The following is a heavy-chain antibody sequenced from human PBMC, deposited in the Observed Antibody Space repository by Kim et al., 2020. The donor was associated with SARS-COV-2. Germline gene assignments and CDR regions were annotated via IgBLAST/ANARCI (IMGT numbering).Heavy chain of an antibody. D-gene: IGHD3-22*01. Sequence: SETLSLTCTVSGGSISSYYWSWIRQPPGKGLEWIGYIYYSGSTNYNPSLKSRVTISVDTSKNQFSLKLSSVTAADTAVYYCARNPAYDSSGYLYEAFDIWGQGTMVTVSS. CDR1: GGSISSYY. CDR3: ARNPAYDSSGYLYEAFDI. V-gene: IGHV4-59*13. J-gene: IGHJ3*02. CDR2: IYYSGST.